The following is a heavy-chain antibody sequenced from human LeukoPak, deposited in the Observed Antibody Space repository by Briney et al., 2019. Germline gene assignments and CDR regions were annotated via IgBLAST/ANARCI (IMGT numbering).Heavy chain of an antibody. Sequence: PGGSLRLSCVASGFPFSGYWMDWVRQAPGKGMEWVANINQDGTNQYYAASVRGRFNISRDNAKNSLYLQMNSLRAEDTGVYYCSRSLDYWGQGALVTVSS. CDR1: GFPFSGYW. V-gene: IGHV3-7*01. CDR3: SRSLDY. CDR2: INQDGTNQ. J-gene: IGHJ4*02.